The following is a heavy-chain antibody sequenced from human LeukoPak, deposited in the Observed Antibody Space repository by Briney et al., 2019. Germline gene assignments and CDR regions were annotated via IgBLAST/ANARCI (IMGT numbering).Heavy chain of an antibody. CDR1: GYSISSGYY. CDR3: ARQMLDGMDV. V-gene: IGHV4-38-2*02. D-gene: IGHD2-8*01. CDR2: IYHSGST. J-gene: IGHJ6*02. Sequence: SETLSLTCTVSGYSISSGYYWGWIRQPPGKGLEWIGSIYHSGSTYYNPSLKSRVTISVDTSKNQFSLKLSSVTAADTAVYYCARQMLDGMDVWGQGTTVTVSS.